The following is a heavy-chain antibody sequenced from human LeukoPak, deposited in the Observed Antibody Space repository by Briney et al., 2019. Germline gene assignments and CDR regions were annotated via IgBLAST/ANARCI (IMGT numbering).Heavy chain of an antibody. V-gene: IGHV4-59*01. Sequence: SSETLSLTCTVSGGSISSYYWSWIRQPPGKGLEWIGYIYYSGSTNYNPSLKSRVTISVDTSKNQFSLKLSSVTAADTAAYYCARGRKLDTYYYYYMDVWGKGTTVTVSS. CDR1: GGSISSYY. CDR3: ARGRKLDTYYYYYMDV. D-gene: IGHD6-6*01. J-gene: IGHJ6*03. CDR2: IYYSGST.